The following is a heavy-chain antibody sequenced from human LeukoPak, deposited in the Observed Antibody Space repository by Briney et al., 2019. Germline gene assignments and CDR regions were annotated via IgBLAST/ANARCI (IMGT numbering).Heavy chain of an antibody. CDR2: IKSDGTKE. D-gene: IGHD3-3*01. CDR1: GFIFSNFW. Sequence: PGGSLRLSCAASGFIFSNFWMAWVRRAPGKGLEWVANIKSDGTKEYYVDSVRGRFTISRDNSKNTLYLQMNSLRAEDTAVYYCAKGYDFWSDYWGQGTLVTVSS. V-gene: IGHV3-7*01. J-gene: IGHJ4*02. CDR3: AKGYDFWSDY.